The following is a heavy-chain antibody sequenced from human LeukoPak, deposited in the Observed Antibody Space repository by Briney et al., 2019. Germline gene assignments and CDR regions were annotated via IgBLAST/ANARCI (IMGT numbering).Heavy chain of an antibody. V-gene: IGHV3-7*01. D-gene: IGHD2-15*01. CDR1: GFTFSSYW. Sequence: GGSLRLSCAASGFTFSSYWMSWVRQAPGKGLEWVANIKQDGSEKFYVDSVKGRFTISRDNAKNSLYLQMNSPRAEDTAVYYCARDGYCSGGSCYSGYWGQGTLVTVSS. CDR3: ARDGYCSGGSCYSGY. J-gene: IGHJ4*02. CDR2: IKQDGSEK.